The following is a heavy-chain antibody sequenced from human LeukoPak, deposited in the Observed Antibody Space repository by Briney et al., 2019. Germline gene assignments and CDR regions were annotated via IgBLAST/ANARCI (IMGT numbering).Heavy chain of an antibody. V-gene: IGHV3-23*01. CDR1: GFTFSSYA. D-gene: IGHD5-18*01. Sequence: GGSLRLSCAASGFTFSSYAMSWVRQAPGKGLEWVSAISGSGGSTYYADSVTGRFTISRDNSKNTLYLQMNSLRAEDTAVYYCAKATRGYSYGTDLYFDYWGQGTLVTVSS. J-gene: IGHJ4*02. CDR3: AKATRGYSYGTDLYFDY. CDR2: ISGSGGST.